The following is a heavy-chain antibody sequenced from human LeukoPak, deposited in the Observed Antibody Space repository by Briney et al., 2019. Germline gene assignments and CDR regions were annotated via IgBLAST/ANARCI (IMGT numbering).Heavy chain of an antibody. CDR3: ARAGGYCSSTSCYTLPKNKYYFDY. Sequence: SETLSLTCAVYGGSFGGYYWSWIRQPPGKGLEWIGEINHSGSTDYNPSLKSRVTISVDTSKNQFSLKLSSVTAADTAVYYCARAGGYCSSTSCYTLPKNKYYFDYWGQGTLVTVSS. CDR1: GGSFGGYY. V-gene: IGHV4-34*01. CDR2: INHSGST. D-gene: IGHD2-2*02. J-gene: IGHJ4*02.